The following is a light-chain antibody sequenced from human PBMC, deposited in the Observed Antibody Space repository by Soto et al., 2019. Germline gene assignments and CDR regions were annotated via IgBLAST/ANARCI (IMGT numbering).Light chain of an antibody. CDR2: GTS. Sequence: EIVLPQTPGTLSLSPGDTSILACKTSKPISRSYSAWLQQKPGQSPRLILFGTSSWDAGITDRFSGNASATQLSLSSTGVEPEDFATCYGQQYDASDHVWTFGQGTKV. J-gene: IGKJ1*01. CDR1: KPISRSY. V-gene: IGKV3-20*01. CDR3: QQYDASDHVWT.